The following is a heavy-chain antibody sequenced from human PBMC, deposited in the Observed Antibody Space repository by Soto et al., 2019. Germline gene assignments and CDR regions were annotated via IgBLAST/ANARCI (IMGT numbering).Heavy chain of an antibody. CDR1: GDSVNNYY. J-gene: IGHJ4*02. CDR2: VYYSGST. V-gene: IGHV4-59*02. CDR3: GRAETSGIHYFDY. Sequence: QVQLQESGPGLVKPSETLSLTCTVTGDSVNNYYWSWMRQPPGKGLECMGYVYYSGSTNYNPSLKSRVTISVDTSKNQISLRLKSVTAADTAVYYCGRAETSGIHYFDYWGQGSLVTVSS. D-gene: IGHD6-13*01.